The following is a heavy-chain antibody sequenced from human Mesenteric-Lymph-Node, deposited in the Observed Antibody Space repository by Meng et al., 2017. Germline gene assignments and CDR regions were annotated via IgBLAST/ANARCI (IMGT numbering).Heavy chain of an antibody. Sequence: GGSLRLSCAASGFTFDDYGMSWVRQAPGKGLEWVSGINWNGGSTGYADSVKGRFTISRDNAKNSLYLQMNSLRAEDTAVYYCARDGSSGYSSSWPIYYYYYYGMDVWGQGTTVTVSS. V-gene: IGHV3-20*04. D-gene: IGHD6-13*01. J-gene: IGHJ6*02. CDR3: ARDGSSGYSSSWPIYYYYYYGMDV. CDR1: GFTFDDYG. CDR2: INWNGGST.